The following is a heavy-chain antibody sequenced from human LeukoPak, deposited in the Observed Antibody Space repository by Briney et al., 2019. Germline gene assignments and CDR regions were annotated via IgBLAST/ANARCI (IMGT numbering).Heavy chain of an antibody. V-gene: IGHV1-2*02. D-gene: IGHD1-26*01. Sequence: GASVTVSCKASGYTFTGYYMHWVRQAPGQGLEWMGWINPNSGGTNYAQKFQGRVTMTRDTSISTAYMELSRLRSDDTAVYYCARAVQPGATTITDYNWFDPWGQGTLVTVSS. J-gene: IGHJ5*02. CDR2: INPNSGGT. CDR3: ARAVQPGATTITDYNWFDP. CDR1: GYTFTGYY.